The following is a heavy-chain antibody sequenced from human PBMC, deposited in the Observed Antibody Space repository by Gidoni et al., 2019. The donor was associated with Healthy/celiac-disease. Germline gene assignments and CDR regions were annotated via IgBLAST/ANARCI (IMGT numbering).Heavy chain of an antibody. J-gene: IGHJ5*02. D-gene: IGHD5-12*01. CDR3: AREGGVVATPWSNWFDP. V-gene: IGHV4-34*01. CDR2: INHSGST. Sequence: QVQLQPWGAGLLKPSETLSLTCAVYGGSFSGYYWSWIRQPPGKGLEWIGEINHSGSTNYNPSLKSRVTISVDTSKNQFSLKLSSVTAADTAVYYCAREGGVVATPWSNWFDPWGQGTLVTVSS. CDR1: GGSFSGYY.